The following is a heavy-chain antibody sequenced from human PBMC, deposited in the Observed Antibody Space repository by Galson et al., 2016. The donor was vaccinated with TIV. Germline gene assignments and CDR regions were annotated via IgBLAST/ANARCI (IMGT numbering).Heavy chain of an antibody. Sequence: SVKVSCKASGYTFTTYAIHWVRQAPGHGLEWMGWINAGNGDTKYSQKFQGRVTISRDTSASTAYMELRSLTTEDTAMYYCARGATSDWPFDYWGQATLVTVSS. CDR2: INAGNGDT. V-gene: IGHV1-3*01. CDR1: GYTFTTYA. D-gene: IGHD6-19*01. J-gene: IGHJ4*02. CDR3: ARGATSDWPFDY.